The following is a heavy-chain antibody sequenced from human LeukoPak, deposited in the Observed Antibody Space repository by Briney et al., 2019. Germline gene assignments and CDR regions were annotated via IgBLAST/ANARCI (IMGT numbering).Heavy chain of an antibody. Sequence: ASVKVSCKASGGTFSSYAISWVRQAPGQGLEWMGWINPNSGGTNYAQKFQGRVTMTRDTSISTAYMELSRLRSDDTAVYYCARGAPRWNDYVWGSYRQDDFDYWGQGTLVTVSS. V-gene: IGHV1-2*02. J-gene: IGHJ4*02. CDR3: ARGAPRWNDYVWGSYRQDDFDY. CDR1: GGTFSSYA. CDR2: INPNSGGT. D-gene: IGHD3-16*02.